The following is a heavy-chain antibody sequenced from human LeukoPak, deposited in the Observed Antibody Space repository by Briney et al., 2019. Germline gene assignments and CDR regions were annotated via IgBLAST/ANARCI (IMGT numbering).Heavy chain of an antibody. CDR1: GGTFGTYG. CDR3: ARGVAMVTHFDY. D-gene: IGHD5-18*01. CDR2: IIPIFGTA. Sequence: SVKVSCKASGGTFGTYGLTWVRQAPGQGLEWMGGIIPIFGTANYAQKFQGRVTITTDESTSTAYMELSSLRSEDTAVYYCARGVAMVTHFDYWGQGTLVTVSS. J-gene: IGHJ4*02. V-gene: IGHV1-69*05.